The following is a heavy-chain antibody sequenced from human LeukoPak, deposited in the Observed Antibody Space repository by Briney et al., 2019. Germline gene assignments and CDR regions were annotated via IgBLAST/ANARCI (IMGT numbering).Heavy chain of an antibody. CDR1: GFIFNNYA. D-gene: IGHD6-19*01. Sequence: GRSLRLSCAGSGFIFNNYAMHWVRQPPGKGLEWVSGISWNSGSIDYADSVKGRSTISRDNAKNSLYLQMNSLRVEDTAFYYCAKDNRRHYTSGPNPDSLHWGQGALVTVSS. V-gene: IGHV3-9*01. CDR2: ISWNSGSI. CDR3: AKDNRRHYTSGPNPDSLH. J-gene: IGHJ4*02.